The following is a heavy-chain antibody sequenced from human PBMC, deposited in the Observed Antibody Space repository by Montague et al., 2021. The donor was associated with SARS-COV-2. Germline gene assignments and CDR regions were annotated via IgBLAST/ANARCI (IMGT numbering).Heavy chain of an antibody. CDR1: GFTFSSNS. CDR3: ARDEGFGLLWFGELEGRGMDV. J-gene: IGHJ6*02. D-gene: IGHD3-10*01. V-gene: IGHV3-48*04. Sequence: SLRLSCAASGFTFSSNSMNWVRQAPGKGLEWVSYISSSSSTIYYADSVKGRFTISKDNAKNSLYLQMNSLRAEDTAEYYCARDEGFGLLWFGELEGRGMDVWGQGTTVTVSS. CDR2: ISSSSSTI.